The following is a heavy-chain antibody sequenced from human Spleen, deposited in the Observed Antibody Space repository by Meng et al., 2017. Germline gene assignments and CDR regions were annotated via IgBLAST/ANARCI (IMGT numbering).Heavy chain of an antibody. D-gene: IGHD3-22*01. CDR2: INHSGST. CDR1: GGSFSGYY. CDR3: ARIDSSGYYGYYYGMDV. V-gene: IGHV4-34*01. Sequence: GSLRLSCAVYGGSFSGYYWSWIRQPPGKGLEWIGEINHSGSTNYNPSLKSRVTISVDTSKNQFSLKLSSVTAADTAVYYCARIDSSGYYGYYYGMDVWGQGTTVTVSS. J-gene: IGHJ6*02.